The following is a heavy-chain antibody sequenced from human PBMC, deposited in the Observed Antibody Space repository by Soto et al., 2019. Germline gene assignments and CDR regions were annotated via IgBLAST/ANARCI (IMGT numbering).Heavy chain of an antibody. D-gene: IGHD6-13*01. V-gene: IGHV4-59*01. CDR3: ARDPYSSSHGSLRGGYGMDV. Sequence: SETLSLTRSVSGGSISSNYWSWIRQPPGKGLEWIGYIYYSGSTNYNPSLKSRVTISADTSKNQFSLKLSTVTAADTAVYYCARDPYSSSHGSLRGGYGMDVWGQGTTVTVSS. CDR1: GGSISSNY. CDR2: IYYSGST. J-gene: IGHJ6*02.